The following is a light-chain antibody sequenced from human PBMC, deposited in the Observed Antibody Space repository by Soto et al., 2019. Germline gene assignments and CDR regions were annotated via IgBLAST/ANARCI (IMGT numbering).Light chain of an antibody. J-gene: IGKJ4*01. CDR1: QSVASS. Sequence: EIVLMQSPGTLSLSPGERGTLSCRASQSVASSLAWYQQKPGQAPRLLIYDASNRATGIPDRFSGSGSGTEFTLTLSRLEPEDFAVYYCQQYVNSPLTFGGGTKVEIK. CDR2: DAS. V-gene: IGKV3-20*01. CDR3: QQYVNSPLT.